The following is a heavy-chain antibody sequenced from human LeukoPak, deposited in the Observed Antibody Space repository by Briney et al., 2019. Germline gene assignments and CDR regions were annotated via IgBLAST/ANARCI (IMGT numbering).Heavy chain of an antibody. V-gene: IGHV3-23*01. CDR3: AKDAAGPEY. J-gene: IGHJ4*02. CDR1: GFTFCTIA. CDR2: ISASGGET. D-gene: IGHD6-19*01. Sequence: GGSLRLSCAPSGFTFCTIAMSWVRQAPGKGLEWVSGISASGGETWYPDSVKGRFTISRDNSKNTLFLQMNSLRVEDTAIYYCAKDAAGPEYWGQGTLVTVSS.